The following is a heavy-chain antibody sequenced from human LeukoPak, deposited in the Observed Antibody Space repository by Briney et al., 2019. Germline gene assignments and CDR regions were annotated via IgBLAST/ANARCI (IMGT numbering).Heavy chain of an antibody. J-gene: IGHJ4*02. D-gene: IGHD6-13*01. CDR1: GGSISSGSYY. CDR2: IYTSGST. Sequence: SETLSLTCTVSGGSISSGSYYWSWIRQPAGKGLEWIGRIYTSGSTNYNPSLKSRVTISVDTSKNQFSLKLSSVTAADTAVYYCARARPSIAALDYWGQGTLVTVSS. V-gene: IGHV4-61*02. CDR3: ARARPSIAALDY.